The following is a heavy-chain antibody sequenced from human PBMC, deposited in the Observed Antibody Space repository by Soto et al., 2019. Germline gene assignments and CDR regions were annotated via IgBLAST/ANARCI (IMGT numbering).Heavy chain of an antibody. V-gene: IGHV4-31*03. CDR1: GASISSGGFY. D-gene: IGHD6-13*01. Sequence: QVQLQESGPGLVQPSQTLSLTCTVSGASISSGGFYWSWIRQFPGKGLEWIGYIDYRGRTFYNPSLKSRATISRDKSKSQFSLNVNSVTAADTAVFYCARVSAAGTRWFDSWGQGTLVTVSS. J-gene: IGHJ5*01. CDR2: IDYRGRT. CDR3: ARVSAAGTRWFDS.